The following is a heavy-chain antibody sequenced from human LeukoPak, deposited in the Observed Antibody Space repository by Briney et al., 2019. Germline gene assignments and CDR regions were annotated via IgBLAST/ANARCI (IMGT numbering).Heavy chain of an antibody. CDR3: AKDSVYYYDNSGYFDS. D-gene: IGHD3-22*01. V-gene: IGHV3-74*01. Sequence: GGSLRLSCAASGFTFSSYWMHWVRQAPGKGLVWVSRINSDGSSTSYADSVKGRFTISRDNAKSSLYLQMNSLRAEDTALYYCAKDSVYYYDNSGYFDSWGQGTLVTVSS. J-gene: IGHJ4*02. CDR2: INSDGSST. CDR1: GFTFSSYW.